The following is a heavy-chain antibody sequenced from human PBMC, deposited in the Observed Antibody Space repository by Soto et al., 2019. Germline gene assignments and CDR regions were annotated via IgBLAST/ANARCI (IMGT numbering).Heavy chain of an antibody. CDR3: XXXXXXXXXXXCYGVPMDV. D-gene: IGHD2-15*01. CDR1: GFSVSTKY. Sequence: EVQLVESGGGLVQPGGSLRLSCAASGFSVSTKYMSWVRQAPGKGLEWLSLIQSGGSTYYADSVKGRFTISRDNSENTLFLQXXXXXXXXXXXXXXXXXXXXXXXXXCYGVPMDVWGKGTTVTVSA. CDR2: IQSGGST. V-gene: IGHV3-66*01. J-gene: IGHJ6*04.